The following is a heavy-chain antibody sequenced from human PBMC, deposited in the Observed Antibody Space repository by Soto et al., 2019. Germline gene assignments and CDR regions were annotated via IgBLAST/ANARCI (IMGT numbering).Heavy chain of an antibody. CDR1: GGPFSSYA. V-gene: IGHV1-69*13. CDR3: ASPYYYDSSGYHPYYYYYGMDV. D-gene: IGHD3-22*01. J-gene: IGHJ6*02. Sequence: SVKVSCKASGGPFSSYAISWVRQAPGQGLEWMGGIIPIFGTANYAQKFQGRVTITADESTSTAYMELSSLRSEDTAVYYCASPYYYDSSGYHPYYYYYGMDVWGQGTTVTVSS. CDR2: IIPIFGTA.